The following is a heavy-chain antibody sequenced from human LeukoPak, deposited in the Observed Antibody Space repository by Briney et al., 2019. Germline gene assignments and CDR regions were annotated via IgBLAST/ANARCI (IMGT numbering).Heavy chain of an antibody. Sequence: KTSETLSLTCAVYGGSFSGYYWSWIRQPPGKGLEWIGEINHSGSTNYNPSLKSRVTISVATSKTQFSLKLSSVTAADTAVYYCARGPGYNYEFDYWGQGTLVTVSS. CDR3: ARGPGYNYEFDY. D-gene: IGHD5-18*01. J-gene: IGHJ4*02. V-gene: IGHV4-34*01. CDR2: INHSGST. CDR1: GGSFSGYY.